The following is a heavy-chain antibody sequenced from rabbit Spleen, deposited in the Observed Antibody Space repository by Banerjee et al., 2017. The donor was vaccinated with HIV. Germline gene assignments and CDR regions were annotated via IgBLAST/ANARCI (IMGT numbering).Heavy chain of an antibody. CDR2: INAATGKP. Sequence: QEQVVESGGGLVKPEGSLTLTCKASGFSFSDRDVMCWVRQAPGKGLEWIACINAATGKPVYATWAKGRFTISRTSSTTVTLRMTSLTAADRAAYFCARDLVGVIGWNFYLWGPGTLVTVS. D-gene: IGHD1-1*01. J-gene: IGHJ4*01. CDR1: GFSFSDRDV. V-gene: IGHV1S45*01. CDR3: ARDLVGVIGWNFYL.